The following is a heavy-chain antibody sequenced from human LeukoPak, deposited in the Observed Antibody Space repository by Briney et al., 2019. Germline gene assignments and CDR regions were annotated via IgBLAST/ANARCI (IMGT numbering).Heavy chain of an antibody. CDR3: ARELSSPPYFDV. CDR1: GFTFSSYA. J-gene: IGHJ2*01. Sequence: PGGSLRLSCAASGFTFSSYAVGWVRQAPGKGLEWVSSISTSGIYIYYADSLKGRITISRDNTKNSLYLQMNSLRVEDTAVYFCARELSSPPYFDVWGRGTLVTVSS. V-gene: IGHV3-21*01. D-gene: IGHD6-19*01. CDR2: ISTSGIYI.